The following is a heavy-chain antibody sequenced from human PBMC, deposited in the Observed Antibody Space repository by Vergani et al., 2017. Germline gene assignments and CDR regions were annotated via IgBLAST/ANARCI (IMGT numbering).Heavy chain of an antibody. CDR2: IFGSGTT. J-gene: IGHJ4*02. CDR3: ARSGYDTSPPWWLDY. D-gene: IGHD3-22*01. Sequence: QVQLQESGPGLVKPSETLSLTCAVSGYSISSGYYWGWVRQPAGKGLEWIGRIFGSGTTFYNPSLKSRVTMSIDTSKNHFSLRLSSVTAADTAVYFCARSGYDTSPPWWLDYWGQGTLVTVSS. V-gene: IGHV4-38-2*01. CDR1: GYSISSGYY.